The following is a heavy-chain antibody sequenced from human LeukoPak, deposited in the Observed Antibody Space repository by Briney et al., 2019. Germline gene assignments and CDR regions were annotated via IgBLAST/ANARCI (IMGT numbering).Heavy chain of an antibody. D-gene: IGHD5-24*01. V-gene: IGHV3-23*01. CDR1: VFTFSSLA. Sequence: GGSLRLFCAASVFTFSSLAMSWVSQAPGKGLEWVSAITGSGGSTYYADAAKGRFPISRDISKNTLYLQMNSLRTEDTAVYYCARNVEMATIYYYYYYMDVWGKGTTVTISS. CDR2: ITGSGGST. J-gene: IGHJ6*03. CDR3: ARNVEMATIYYYYYYMDV.